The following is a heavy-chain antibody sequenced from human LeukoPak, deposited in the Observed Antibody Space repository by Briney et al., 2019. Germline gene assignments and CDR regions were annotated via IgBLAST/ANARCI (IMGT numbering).Heavy chain of an antibody. CDR3: AKGGSDSSGYYSLYYYYYMDV. D-gene: IGHD3-22*01. CDR2: IYTSGST. CDR1: GGSISSGSYY. J-gene: IGHJ6*03. Sequence: SETLSLTCTVSGGSISSGSYYWSWIRQPAGKGLEWIGRIYTSGSTNYNPSLKSRVTISVDTSKNQFSLKLSSVTAADTAVYYCAKGGSDSSGYYSLYYYYYMDVWGKGTTVTISS. V-gene: IGHV4-61*02.